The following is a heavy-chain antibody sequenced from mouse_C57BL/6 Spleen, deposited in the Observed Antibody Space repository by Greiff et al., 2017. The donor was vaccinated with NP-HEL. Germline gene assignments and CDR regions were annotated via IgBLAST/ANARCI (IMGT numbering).Heavy chain of an antibody. CDR1: GYAFSSYW. J-gene: IGHJ3*01. Sequence: VQLQQSGAELVKPGASVKISCKASGYAFSSYWMNWVKQRPGKGLEWIGQIYPGDGDTNYNGKFKGKATLTADKSSSTAYMQLSSLTSEDSAVYFCARSEGYYGSSPWFAYWGQGTLVTVSA. V-gene: IGHV1-80*01. D-gene: IGHD1-1*01. CDR3: ARSEGYYGSSPWFAY. CDR2: IYPGDGDT.